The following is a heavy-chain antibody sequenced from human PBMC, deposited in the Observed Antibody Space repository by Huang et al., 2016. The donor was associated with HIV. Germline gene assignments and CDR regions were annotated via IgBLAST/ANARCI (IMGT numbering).Heavy chain of an antibody. CDR3: ATGYRRFRNHDSGDYYFDY. Sequence: QVQLVQSGAEVKKPGASVKVSCKVSGYTLTEFSLHWVRQAPGQGHEWMGCVDPEDGETIYAQKFQGRVTMTEDTSTDTAYMELSSLRSEDTAVYYCATGYRRFRNHDSGDYYFDYWDQGTLVTVSS. D-gene: IGHD3-22*01. V-gene: IGHV1-24*01. CDR2: VDPEDGET. CDR1: GYTLTEFS. J-gene: IGHJ4*02.